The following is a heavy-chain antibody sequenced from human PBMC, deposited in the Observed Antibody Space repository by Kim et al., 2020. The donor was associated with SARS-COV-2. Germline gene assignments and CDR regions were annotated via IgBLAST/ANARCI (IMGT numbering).Heavy chain of an antibody. CDR1: GASFGTYY. CDR3: ARDEWLIVRRTVY. V-gene: IGHV4-34*01. D-gene: IGHD6-19*01. Sequence: SETLSLTCAAYGASFGTYYWGWVRQPPGKGLEWVGEISQSGRTDYNPSLKSRVTLSVDMSNNQLSLKLSSVTAADTAIYYCARDEWLIVRRTVYWGQGTLFIVSS. CDR2: ISQSGRT. J-gene: IGHJ4*02.